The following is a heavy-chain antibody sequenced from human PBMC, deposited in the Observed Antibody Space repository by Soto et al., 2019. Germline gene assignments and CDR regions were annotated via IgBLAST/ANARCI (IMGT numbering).Heavy chain of an antibody. Sequence: EVQLLESGGGLVQPGGSLRLSCAASGFTFSSYAMSWVRQAPGKGMEWVSAISGSGGSTYYADSVKGRFTISRDNCKNTLSLQMTSLRAEETAVYNCAKRTVGWYFDLWGRATLVTVSS. CDR3: AKRTVGWYFDL. CDR2: ISGSGGST. D-gene: IGHD4-17*01. J-gene: IGHJ2*01. V-gene: IGHV3-23*01. CDR1: GFTFSSYA.